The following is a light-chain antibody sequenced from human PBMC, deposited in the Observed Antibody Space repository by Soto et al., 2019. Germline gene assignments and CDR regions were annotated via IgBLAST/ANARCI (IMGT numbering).Light chain of an antibody. CDR2: EGS. Sequence: QSALTQPASGSGSPGPSITISCTGTSSDVGNYNLVSWYQQHPGKAPKLMIYEGSKRPSGVSNRFSGSKSGNTASLTISILPAEDEADYSCCSYAGSSTYVFGTGTQLTV. CDR3: CSYAGSSTYV. CDR1: SSDVGNYNL. J-gene: IGLJ1*01. V-gene: IGLV2-23*01.